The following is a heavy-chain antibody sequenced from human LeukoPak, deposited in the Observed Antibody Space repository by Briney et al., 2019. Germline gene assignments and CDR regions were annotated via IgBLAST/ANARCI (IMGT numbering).Heavy chain of an antibody. CDR1: GFTFSSYE. J-gene: IGHJ3*02. D-gene: IGHD1-20*01. Sequence: GGSLRLSCAASGFTFSSYEMNWVRQAPGKGLEWVSSITSSSIYTFYADSVKGRFTISRDNAKNSLYLQMNSLRAEDTAVYYCARDDLYNWNDRAFDIWGQGTMVTVSS. CDR3: ARDDLYNWNDRAFDI. V-gene: IGHV3-21*01. CDR2: ITSSSIYT.